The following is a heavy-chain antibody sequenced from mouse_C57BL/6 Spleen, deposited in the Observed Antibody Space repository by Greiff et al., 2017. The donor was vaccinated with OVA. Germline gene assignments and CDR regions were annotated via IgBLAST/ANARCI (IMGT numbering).Heavy chain of an antibody. CDR3: TRYYYGSSSYAMDY. J-gene: IGHJ4*01. Sequence: EVKLMESGAGLVKPGGSLKLSCAASGFTFSSYAMSWVRQTPEKRLEWVAYISSGGDYIYYADTVKGRFTISRDNARNTLYLQMSSLKSEDTAMYYCTRYYYGSSSYAMDYWGQGTSVTVSS. D-gene: IGHD1-1*01. CDR2: ISSGGDYI. CDR1: GFTFSSYA. V-gene: IGHV5-9-1*02.